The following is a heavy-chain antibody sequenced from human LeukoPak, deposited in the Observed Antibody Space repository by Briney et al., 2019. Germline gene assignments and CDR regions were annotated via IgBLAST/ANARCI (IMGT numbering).Heavy chain of an antibody. J-gene: IGHJ4*02. V-gene: IGHV1-2*02. CDR1: GYTFTDYY. CDR2: INPKSGGT. Sequence: ASVKVSCKASGYTFTDYYMHWVRQAPGQGLEWMGWINPKSGGTDYAQKFQGRVTMTRDTSINTAYMELSGLRSDGTAVYYCTSDIAVVPTATQGLYWGQGTLVAVSS. D-gene: IGHD2-2*01. CDR3: TSDIAVVPTATQGLY.